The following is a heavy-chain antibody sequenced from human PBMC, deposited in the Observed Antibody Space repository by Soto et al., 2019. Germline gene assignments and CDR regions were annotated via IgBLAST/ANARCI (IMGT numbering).Heavy chain of an antibody. CDR1: GFNFSSYA. CDR3: AKSLVRGLDY. V-gene: IGHV3-23*01. CDR2: ISGRGGSI. J-gene: IGHJ4*02. Sequence: PGGSLRLSCEASGFNFSSYAMHWVRQAPGKGLEWVSSISGRGGSIFYADSVKGRFTISRDQSSDTLYLQMDALSAEDTAVYYCAKSLVRGLDYWGQGALVTAPQ. D-gene: IGHD3-10*01.